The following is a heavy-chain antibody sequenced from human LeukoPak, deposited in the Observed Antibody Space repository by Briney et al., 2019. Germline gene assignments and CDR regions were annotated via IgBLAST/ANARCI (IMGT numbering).Heavy chain of an antibody. CDR2: ISSSSYI. CDR3: ARDPEPYCSSTSCYSGYAFDI. V-gene: IGHV3-21*01. CDR1: GFTFSSYS. Sequence: GGSLRLSCAASGFTFSSYSMTWVRQAPGKGLEWVSSISSSSYIYYADSVKGRFTISRDNAKNSLYLQMNSLRAEDTAVYYCARDPEPYCSSTSCYSGYAFDIWGQGTMVTVSS. D-gene: IGHD2-2*02. J-gene: IGHJ3*02.